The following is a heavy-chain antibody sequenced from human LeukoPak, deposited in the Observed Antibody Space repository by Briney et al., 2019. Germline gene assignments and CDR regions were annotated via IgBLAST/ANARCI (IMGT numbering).Heavy chain of an antibody. D-gene: IGHD3-10*01. CDR3: ARTRSRFGEFYVDY. Sequence: GVSESLFCDASGYTFTSYYMHWVRQAPGKGLEWMGVINPSGGTTIYAELFKGRFTLTRDTSTGTVYMELSSLRSEDAAVYYCARTRSRFGEFYVDYWVQGTLVMVSS. CDR1: GYTFTSYY. J-gene: IGHJ4*02. CDR2: INPSGGTT. V-gene: IGHV1-46*01.